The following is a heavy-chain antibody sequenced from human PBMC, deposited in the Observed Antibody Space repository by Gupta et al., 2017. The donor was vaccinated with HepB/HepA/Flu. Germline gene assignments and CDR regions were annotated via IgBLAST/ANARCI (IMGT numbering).Heavy chain of an antibody. CDR2: IYWDDDK. CDR3: AHGYFDSSGAQIDY. V-gene: IGHV2-5*02. Sequence: QITLKESGPTLVKPTQTLTLTCTFSVFSLSTRGVGVGWSRQPPGKALEWLALIYWDDDKRYSPSVKSRVTITKDTSKNQVVLTLTNMDPVDTATYYCAHGYFDSSGAQIDYWGQGTLVTVSS. CDR1: VFSLSTRGVG. D-gene: IGHD3-22*01. J-gene: IGHJ4*02.